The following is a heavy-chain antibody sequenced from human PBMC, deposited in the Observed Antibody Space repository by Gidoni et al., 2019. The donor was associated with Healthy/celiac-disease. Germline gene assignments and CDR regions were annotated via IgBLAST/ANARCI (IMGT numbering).Heavy chain of an antibody. CDR2: INHSGST. J-gene: IGHJ6*02. Sequence: QVQLQQWGAGLLKPSETLSLTCAVYGGSFSGYYWSWIRQPPGKGLEWIGEINHSGSTNYNPSLKSRVTISVDTSKNQFSLKLSSVTAADTAVYYCARGRWGYSYGYERRGRYYYYGMDVWGQGTTVTVSS. V-gene: IGHV4-34*01. D-gene: IGHD5-18*01. CDR1: GGSFSGYY. CDR3: ARGRWGYSYGYERRGRYYYYGMDV.